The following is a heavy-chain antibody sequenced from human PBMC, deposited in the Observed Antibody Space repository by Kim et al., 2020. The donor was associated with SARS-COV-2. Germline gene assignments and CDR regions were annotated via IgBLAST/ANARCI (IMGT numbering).Heavy chain of an antibody. Sequence: GGSLRLSCAASGFTFSSYGMHWVRQAPGKGLEWVAVISYDGSNKYYADSVKGRFTISRDNSKNTLYLQMNSLRAEDTAVYYCAKDFYGTIRSLDDYWGQG. CDR3: AKDFYGTIRSLDDY. J-gene: IGHJ4*02. V-gene: IGHV3-30*18. CDR1: GFTFSSYG. CDR2: ISYDGSNK. D-gene: IGHD1-1*01.